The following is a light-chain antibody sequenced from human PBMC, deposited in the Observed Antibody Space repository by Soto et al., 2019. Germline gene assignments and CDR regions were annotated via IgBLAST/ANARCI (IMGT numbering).Light chain of an antibody. CDR2: GAF. Sequence: EIVLTQSPATLSVSPGERATLSCRTSQIIGTNLAWYQQKPGQAPRLLIYGAFIRATGIPVRFRGSGSGTEFTLTISSLQSEDSAVYYCHQYNSWPRGTFGPGTKVEIK. J-gene: IGKJ3*01. CDR1: QIIGTN. V-gene: IGKV3-15*01. CDR3: HQYNSWPRGT.